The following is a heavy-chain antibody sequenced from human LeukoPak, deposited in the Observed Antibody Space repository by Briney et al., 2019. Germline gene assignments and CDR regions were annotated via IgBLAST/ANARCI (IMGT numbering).Heavy chain of an antibody. J-gene: IGHJ4*02. D-gene: IGHD6-13*01. Sequence: SQTLSLTCAISGDSVSSNSAAWNWIRQSPSRGLEWLGRTYYRSTRYNDYALSVKSRITINPDTSKNQFSLQLNSVTPEDTAVYYCASSRASAGKFYFDYWGQGTLVTVSS. V-gene: IGHV6-1*01. CDR2: TYYRSTRYN. CDR3: ASSRASAGKFYFDY. CDR1: GDSVSSNSAA.